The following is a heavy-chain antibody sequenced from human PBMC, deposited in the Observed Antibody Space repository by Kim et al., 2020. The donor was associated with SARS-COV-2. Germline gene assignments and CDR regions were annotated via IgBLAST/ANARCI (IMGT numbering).Heavy chain of an antibody. V-gene: IGHV4-39*02. CDR2: IYYSGST. Sequence: SETLSLTCTVSGGSISSSSYYWGWIRQPPGKGLEWIGSIYYSGSTYYNPSLKSRVTISVDTSKNQFSLKLSSVTAADTAVYYCARDGGLNCSSTSCYTNWFDPWGQGTLVTVSS. CDR3: ARDGGLNCSSTSCYTNWFDP. D-gene: IGHD2-2*01. J-gene: IGHJ5*02. CDR1: GGSISSSSYY.